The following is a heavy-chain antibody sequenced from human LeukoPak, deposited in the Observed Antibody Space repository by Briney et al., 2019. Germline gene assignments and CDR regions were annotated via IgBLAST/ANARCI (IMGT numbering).Heavy chain of an antibody. Sequence: ASVKVSCKASGYTFTGYYMHGVRQAPGQGLEWMGRINPNSGGTNYAQKFQGRVTMTRDTSISTAYMELSRLRSDDTAVYDCAVLMITFGGVIAQTLTLDYWGQGTLVTVSS. V-gene: IGHV1-2*06. CDR1: GYTFTGYY. CDR2: INPNSGGT. D-gene: IGHD3-16*02. CDR3: AVLMITFGGVIAQTLTLDY. J-gene: IGHJ4*02.